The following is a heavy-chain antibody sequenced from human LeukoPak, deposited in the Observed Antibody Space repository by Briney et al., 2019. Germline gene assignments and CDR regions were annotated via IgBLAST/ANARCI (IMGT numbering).Heavy chain of an antibody. CDR2: IKQDGSEK. CDR3: ARGDRAAFDI. CDR1: GFSVSSYY. J-gene: IGHJ3*02. V-gene: IGHV3-7*01. Sequence: GGSLRLSCAASGFSVSSYYMSWVRQAPGKGLEWVANIKQDGSEKYYVDSVKGRFTISRDNAKNSLYLQMNSLRGEDTAVYYCARGDRAAFDIWGQGTMVTVSS.